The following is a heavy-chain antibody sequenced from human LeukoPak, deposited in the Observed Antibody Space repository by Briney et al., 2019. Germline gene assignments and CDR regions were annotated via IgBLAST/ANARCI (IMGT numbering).Heavy chain of an antibody. V-gene: IGHV4-34*01. CDR1: SGSFNGYY. D-gene: IGHD5-18*01. J-gene: IGHJ4*02. CDR3: ARSIPLRYSYGIRFDY. Sequence: SETLSLTCAAYSGSFNGYYWSWVRQPPGKGLEWIGEINDSGRTNSNPSLKSRVTISVDTSKNQFSLNLDSVTAADTAVYYCARSIPLRYSYGIRFDYWGQGTLVTVSS. CDR2: INDSGRT.